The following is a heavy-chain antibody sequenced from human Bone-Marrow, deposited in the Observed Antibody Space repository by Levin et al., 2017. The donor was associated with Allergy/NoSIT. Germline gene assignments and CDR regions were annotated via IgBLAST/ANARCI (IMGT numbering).Heavy chain of an antibody. J-gene: IGHJ4*02. CDR1: GFTFSSYS. CDR2: ISGGGGTI. D-gene: IGHD4-11*01. V-gene: IGHV3-23*01. CDR3: AKEYSDYPDPFDY. Sequence: SCAASGFTFSSYSMTWVRQAPGKGLEWVSIISGGGGTIYYADSVKGRFTISRDNSKNTLYLQMNSLRAEDTAIYYCAKEYSDYPDPFDYWGQGTLVTVSS.